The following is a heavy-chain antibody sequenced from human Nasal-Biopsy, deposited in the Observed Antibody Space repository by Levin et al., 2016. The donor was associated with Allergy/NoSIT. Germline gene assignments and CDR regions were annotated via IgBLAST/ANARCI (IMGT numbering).Heavy chain of an antibody. D-gene: IGHD3-3*01. CDR1: GFTFRSYD. J-gene: IGHJ4*02. CDR3: ARNPRSGYSIRPIDS. CDR2: IWFDGSQK. V-gene: IGHV3-33*01. Sequence: GESLKISCAASGFTFRSYDMHWIRQAPGKGLEWLSFIWFDGSQKYYSDSVKGRFTVSRDNSMNTLYLEMNSLRAEDTAVYYCARNPRSGYSIRPIDSWGQGALVTVSS.